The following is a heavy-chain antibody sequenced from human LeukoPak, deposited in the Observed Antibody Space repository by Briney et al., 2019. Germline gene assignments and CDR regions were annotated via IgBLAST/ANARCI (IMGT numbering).Heavy chain of an antibody. J-gene: IGHJ4*02. D-gene: IGHD6-19*01. V-gene: IGHV4-59*01. CDR2: IYHSGST. CDR3: AREWIYSSGSYFDY. Sequence: PSETLSLTCTVCGGSISSYYWSWIRQPPGKGLGWIGYIYHSGSTNYNPSLKSRVTISVDTSKNQFSLKLSSVTAADTAVYYCAREWIYSSGSYFDYWGQGTLVTVSS. CDR1: GGSISSYY.